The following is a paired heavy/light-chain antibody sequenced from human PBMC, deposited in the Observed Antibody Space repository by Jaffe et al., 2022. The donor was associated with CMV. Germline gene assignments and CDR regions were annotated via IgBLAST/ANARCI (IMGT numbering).Light chain of an antibody. Sequence: DIQLTQSPSFLSASVGDRVTITCRASQGISSYLAWYQQKPGKAPKLLIYAASTLQSGVPSRFSGSGSGTEFTLTISSLQPEDFATYYCQQVNSYPRTFGQGTKVEIK. J-gene: IGKJ1*01. CDR2: AAS. CDR1: QGISSY. CDR3: QQVNSYPRT. V-gene: IGKV1-9*01.
Heavy chain of an antibody. CDR2: ISGTYSTI. CDR1: GFTFSNYE. D-gene: IGHD3-22*01. Sequence: EVQLVESGGGLVQPGGSLRLSCAASGFTFSNYEMNWVRQAPGKGLEWVSYISGTYSTIYYADSVKGRFTISRDNAKNSLYLQMNSLRAEDTAVYYCARESYYYDTYDYWGQGTLVTVSS. CDR3: ARESYYYDTYDY. V-gene: IGHV3-48*03. J-gene: IGHJ4*02.